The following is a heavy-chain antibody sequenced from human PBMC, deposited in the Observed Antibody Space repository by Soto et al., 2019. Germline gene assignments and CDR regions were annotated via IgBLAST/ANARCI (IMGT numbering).Heavy chain of an antibody. Sequence: TGGSLRLSCAASGFTFSGYAMSWVRQAPGKGLEWVSAISGSGGSTYYADSVKGRFTISRDNSKNTLYLQMNSLRAEDTAVYYCAKALRFLEATDAFDIWGQGTMVTVSS. CDR2: ISGSGGST. V-gene: IGHV3-23*01. J-gene: IGHJ3*02. CDR3: AKALRFLEATDAFDI. D-gene: IGHD3-3*01. CDR1: GFTFSGYA.